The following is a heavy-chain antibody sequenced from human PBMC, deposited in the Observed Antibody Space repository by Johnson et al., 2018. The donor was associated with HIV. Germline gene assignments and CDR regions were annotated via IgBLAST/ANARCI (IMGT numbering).Heavy chain of an antibody. J-gene: IGHJ3*02. CDR3: ARDLAAVNAFDI. CDR2: ISGSGGST. CDR1: GFTFSSYA. Sequence: VQLVESGGGLVQPGGSLRLSCAASGFTFSSYAMSWVRQAPGKGLEWVSAISGSGGSTYYADSVKGRFIISRDNSKHTLNLQMNGLRAGDTAVDYGARDLAAVNAFDIWGQGTMVTVSS. D-gene: IGHD2-15*01. V-gene: IGHV3-23*04.